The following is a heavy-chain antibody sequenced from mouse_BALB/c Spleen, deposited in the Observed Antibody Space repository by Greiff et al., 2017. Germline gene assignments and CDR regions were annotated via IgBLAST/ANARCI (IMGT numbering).Heavy chain of an antibody. Sequence: QVQLKESGPELVKPGASVKMSCKASGYTFTDYVISWVKQRTGQGLEWIGEIYPGSGSTYYNEKFKGKATLTADKSSNTAYMQRSSLTSEDSAVYFCARRDYGSSWFAYWGQGTLVTVSA. CDR3: ARRDYGSSWFAY. J-gene: IGHJ3*01. CDR1: GYTFTDYV. V-gene: IGHV1-77*01. CDR2: IYPGSGST. D-gene: IGHD1-1*01.